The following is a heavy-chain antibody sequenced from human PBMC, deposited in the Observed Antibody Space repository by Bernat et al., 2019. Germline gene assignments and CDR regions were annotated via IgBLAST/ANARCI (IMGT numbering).Heavy chain of an antibody. J-gene: IGHJ4*02. Sequence: QVQLQESGPGLVKPSQTLSLTCTVSGGPISSGGYYWSWIRQHPGKGLEWFGYIYYSGSTYYNPSLKSRVTISVDTSKNQFSLKLSSVTAADTTVYYCARETGRFLEWLPDYWGQGTLVTVSS. CDR3: ARETGRFLEWLPDY. CDR2: IYYSGST. D-gene: IGHD3-3*01. V-gene: IGHV4-31*03. CDR1: GGPISSGGYY.